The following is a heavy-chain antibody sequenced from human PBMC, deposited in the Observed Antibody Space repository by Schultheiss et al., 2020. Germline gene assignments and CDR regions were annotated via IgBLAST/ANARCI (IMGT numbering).Heavy chain of an antibody. D-gene: IGHD4-23*01. CDR3: ARDKSRLYGGRWFDP. J-gene: IGHJ5*02. CDR1: GFTFSNYA. Sequence: GGSLRLACVASGFTFSNYAMHWVRQAPGKGLEWVAVISYDGSNKYYADSVKGRFTISRDNSKNTLYLQMNSLRAEDTAVYYCARDKSRLYGGRWFDPWGQGTLGTGFS. V-gene: IGHV3-30*03. CDR2: ISYDGSNK.